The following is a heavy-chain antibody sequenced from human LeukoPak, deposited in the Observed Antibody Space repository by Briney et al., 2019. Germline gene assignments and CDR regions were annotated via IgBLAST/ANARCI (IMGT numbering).Heavy chain of an antibody. CDR3: AKGGQNPRTTVPFYFYY. D-gene: IGHD4-17*01. Sequence: GGSLRLSCAASGFTFSSYGMHWVPQAPGKGLEWVAFIRYDGSNKYYADSVKGRFTISRDNSKNTLYLQMNSLLRAEDTAVYYCAKGGQNPRTTVPFYFYYWGQGTLVTVSS. CDR2: IRYDGSNK. J-gene: IGHJ4*02. CDR1: GFTFSSYG. V-gene: IGHV3-30*02.